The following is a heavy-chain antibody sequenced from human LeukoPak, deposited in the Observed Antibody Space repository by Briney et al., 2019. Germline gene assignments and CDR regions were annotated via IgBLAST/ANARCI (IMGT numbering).Heavy chain of an antibody. CDR2: IKQEGSGK. CDR3: ARDLVAAGTIFDY. J-gene: IGHJ4*02. V-gene: IGHV3-7*01. D-gene: IGHD6-13*01. Sequence: PGGSLRLSCAASGFTFSSYFMSWVRQAPGKGLEWVANIKQEGSGKYYVDSVKGRLTISRDNAKNSLYLQMNSPRAEEAAVYYCARDLVAAGTIFDYWGQGTLVTVSS. CDR1: GFTFSSYF.